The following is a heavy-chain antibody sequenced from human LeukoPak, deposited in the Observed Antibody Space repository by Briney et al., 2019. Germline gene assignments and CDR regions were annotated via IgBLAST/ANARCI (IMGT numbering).Heavy chain of an antibody. CDR1: GYTFTSYY. CDR3: AIGGVVTATLDY. Sequence: EASVKVSCKASGYTFTSYYMHWVRQAPGQGLEWMGIINPSGGSTSYAQKFQGRVTMTRDMSTSTVYMELSSLRSEDTAVYYCAIGGVVTATLDYWGQGTLVTVSS. V-gene: IGHV1-46*01. CDR2: INPSGGST. J-gene: IGHJ4*02. D-gene: IGHD2-21*02.